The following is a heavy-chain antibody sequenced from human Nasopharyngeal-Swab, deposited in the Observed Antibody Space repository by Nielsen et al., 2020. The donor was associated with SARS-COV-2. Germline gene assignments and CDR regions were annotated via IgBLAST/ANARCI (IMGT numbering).Heavy chain of an antibody. Sequence: GGSLRLSCAASGFTFSSYSMNWVRQAPGKGLEWVSYISSSSSTIYYADSVKGRFTISRDNAKNSLYLQMNSLRDEDTAVYYCAKTGVNWELHHYFDYWGQGTLVTVSS. CDR1: GFTFSSYS. D-gene: IGHD1-26*01. CDR2: ISSSSSTI. J-gene: IGHJ4*02. CDR3: AKTGVNWELHHYFDY. V-gene: IGHV3-48*02.